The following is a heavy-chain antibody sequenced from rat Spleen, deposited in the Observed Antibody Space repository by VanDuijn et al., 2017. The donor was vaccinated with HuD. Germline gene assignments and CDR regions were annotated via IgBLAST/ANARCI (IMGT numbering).Heavy chain of an antibody. CDR1: GYSITSAYR. CDR3: ARSGYSTARGWFDH. V-gene: IGHV3-3*01. Sequence: EVQLQESGPGLLKPSQSLSLTCSVTGYSITSAYRWNWIRKFPGNELEWMGYINSAGSTIYNPSLQRRISITRDTSKNQFFLQVNSVTIDDTATYYCARSGYSTARGWFDHWGQGTLVAVSS. D-gene: IGHD1-2*01. CDR2: INSAGST. J-gene: IGHJ3*01.